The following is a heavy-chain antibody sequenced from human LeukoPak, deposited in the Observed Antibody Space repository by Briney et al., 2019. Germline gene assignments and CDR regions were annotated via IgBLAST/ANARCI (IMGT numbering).Heavy chain of an antibody. CDR3: ARVGGPYSSGWYLPFDY. CDR1: GFTFSSYS. Sequence: PGGSLRLSCAASGFTFSSYSMNWVRQAPGKGLEWVSSISSSSSYIYYADSVKGRFTISRDNSKNTLYLQMNSLRAEDTAVYYCARVGGPYSSGWYLPFDYWGQGTLVTVSS. CDR2: ISSSSSYI. V-gene: IGHV3-21*01. J-gene: IGHJ4*02. D-gene: IGHD6-19*01.